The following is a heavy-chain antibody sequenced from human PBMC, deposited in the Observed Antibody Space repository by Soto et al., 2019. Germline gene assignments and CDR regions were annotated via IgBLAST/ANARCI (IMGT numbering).Heavy chain of an antibody. CDR1: GYTLTSYA. CDR2: INAGNGNT. D-gene: IGHD3-22*01. Sequence: GASVKVSCKASGYTLTSYAMHWVRQAPGQRLEWMGWINAGNGNTKYSQKFQGRVTITRDTSASTAYMELSSLRAEDTAVYYCARGIDYYDSSGYYVDAFDIWGQGTMVTVSS. CDR3: ARGIDYYDSSGYYVDAFDI. J-gene: IGHJ3*02. V-gene: IGHV1-3*01.